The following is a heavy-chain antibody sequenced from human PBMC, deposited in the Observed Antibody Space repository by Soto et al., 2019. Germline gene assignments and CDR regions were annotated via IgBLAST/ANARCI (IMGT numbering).Heavy chain of an antibody. V-gene: IGHV3-30-3*01. CDR1: GFTFSSYA. Sequence: QVQLVESGGGVVQPGRSLRLSCAASGFTFSSYAMHWVRQAPGKGLERVAVISYDGSNKYYADSVKGRFTISRDNSKNTLYLQMNSLRAEDTAVYYCARDREGSSWLKYSYGMDVWGQGTTVTVSS. J-gene: IGHJ6*02. CDR2: ISYDGSNK. D-gene: IGHD6-13*01. CDR3: ARDREGSSWLKYSYGMDV.